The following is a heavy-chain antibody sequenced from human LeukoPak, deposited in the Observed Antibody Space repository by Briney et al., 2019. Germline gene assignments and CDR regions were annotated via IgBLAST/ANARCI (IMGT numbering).Heavy chain of an antibody. D-gene: IGHD1-26*01. CDR3: ATDYTPYVGASAD. J-gene: IGHJ4*02. Sequence: GGSLRLSCAASGLTFSSYAMSWVRQTPGKGLEWVSTITESGDNTHYTESVKGRFTFSRDNSRNTMYLQMNSLRAEDTAIYYCATDYTPYVGASADWGQGTLVTVSS. V-gene: IGHV3-23*01. CDR2: ITESGDNT. CDR1: GLTFSSYA.